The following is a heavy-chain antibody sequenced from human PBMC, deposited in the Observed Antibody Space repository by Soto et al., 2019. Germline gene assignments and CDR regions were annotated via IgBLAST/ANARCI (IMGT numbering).Heavy chain of an antibody. J-gene: IGHJ6*02. CDR3: ARDDPNYDFWRRGFDV. D-gene: IGHD3-3*01. Sequence: EGQLVESGGGVVQTGGSPRLSCAASGCTFSSYGMHCVRQAPGKVLEWVSRINSDSSSTNYADYVKGRFTITRDNAKNTLYRQINSLRAEDTDVYYCARDDPNYDFWRRGFDVWGQGTTVSVSS. CDR2: INSDSSST. V-gene: IGHV3-74*01. CDR1: GCTFSSYG.